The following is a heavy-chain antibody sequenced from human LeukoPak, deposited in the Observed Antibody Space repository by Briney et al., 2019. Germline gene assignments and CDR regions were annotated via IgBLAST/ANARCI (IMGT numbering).Heavy chain of an antibody. Sequence: PSETLSLTCTISGGSVSDYYWSWIRQSSGKGLEWIGYIYHTGSTSYSPSLKSRVTISADTSQNQFSLKLSSVTAADTAVYYCASRKLGNDYWGQGTLVAVSS. V-gene: IGHV4-59*02. J-gene: IGHJ4*02. CDR3: ASRKLGNDY. CDR1: GGSVSDYY. D-gene: IGHD7-27*01. CDR2: IYHTGST.